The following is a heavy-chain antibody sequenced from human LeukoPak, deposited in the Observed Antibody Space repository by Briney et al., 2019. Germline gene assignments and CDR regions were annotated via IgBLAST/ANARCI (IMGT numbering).Heavy chain of an antibody. CDR2: IYTSGST. D-gene: IGHD3-10*01. CDR3: ARGVYYYGSGSYYKTAYYYYYMDV. V-gene: IGHV4-61*02. J-gene: IGHJ6*03. CDR1: GGSISSGSYY. Sequence: PSQTLSLTCTVSGGSISSGSYYWSWIRQPAGKGLEWIGRIYTSGSTNYNPSLKSRVTISVDTSKNQFSLKLSSVTAADTAVYYCARGVYYYGSGSYYKTAYYYYYMDVWGKGTTVTISS.